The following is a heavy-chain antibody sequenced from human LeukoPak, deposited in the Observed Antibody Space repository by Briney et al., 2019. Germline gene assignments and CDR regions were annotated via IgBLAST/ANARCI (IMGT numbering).Heavy chain of an antibody. J-gene: IGHJ4*02. Sequence: ASVKVSCKASGYTFTSYGISWVRQAPGQGLEWMGWISAYNGNTNYAQKLQGRVTMTTDTSTSTAYMELRSLRSDDTAVYYCARSALLLWFGESNPDYWGQGTLVTVSS. V-gene: IGHV1-18*01. CDR1: GYTFTSYG. CDR2: ISAYNGNT. D-gene: IGHD3-10*01. CDR3: ARSALLLWFGESNPDY.